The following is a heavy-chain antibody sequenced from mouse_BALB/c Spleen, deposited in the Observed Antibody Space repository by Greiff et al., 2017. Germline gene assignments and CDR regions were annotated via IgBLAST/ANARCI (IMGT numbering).Heavy chain of an antibody. V-gene: IGHV5-6*01. CDR1: GFTFSSYG. J-gene: IGHJ2*01. CDR2: ISSGGSYT. Sequence: VQLQQSGGDLVKPGGSLKLSCAASGFTFSSYGISWVRQTPDKRLEWVATISSGGSYTYYPDSVKGRFTISRDNANNTLYLQMSSLKTEDTAIYYCASDGNNGRGFDYWGQGTTLTVSS. D-gene: IGHD1-1*01. CDR3: ASDGNNGRGFDY.